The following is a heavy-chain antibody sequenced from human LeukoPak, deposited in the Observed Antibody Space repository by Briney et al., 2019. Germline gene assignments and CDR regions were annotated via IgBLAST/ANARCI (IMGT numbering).Heavy chain of an antibody. CDR2: ISAYTGNA. CDR3: ARSHIVVVTASSPPDY. J-gene: IGHJ4*02. Sequence: ASVKVSCKASGYIFTSYGISWVRQAPGQGLEWMGWISAYTGNANYAQKLQGRVTKTTVTATSTAYMELRSLRSDDTAVYYCARSHIVVVTASSPPDYWGQGTLVTVSS. D-gene: IGHD2-21*02. V-gene: IGHV1-18*01. CDR1: GYIFTSYG.